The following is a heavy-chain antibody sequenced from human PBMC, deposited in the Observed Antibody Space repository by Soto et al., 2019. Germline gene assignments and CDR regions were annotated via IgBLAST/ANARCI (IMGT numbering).Heavy chain of an antibody. CDR2: INAGNGNT. CDR3: ARSLWFEWLPSVYYMDV. Sequence: QVQLVQSGAEVKKPGASVKVSCKASGYTFTSYAMHWVRQAPGQRLEWMGWINAGNGNTKYSQKFQGRVTITRDTSASTAYMELSSLRSEDTAVYYCARSLWFEWLPSVYYMDVWGKGTTVTVSS. V-gene: IGHV1-3*01. D-gene: IGHD6-19*01. J-gene: IGHJ6*03. CDR1: GYTFTSYA.